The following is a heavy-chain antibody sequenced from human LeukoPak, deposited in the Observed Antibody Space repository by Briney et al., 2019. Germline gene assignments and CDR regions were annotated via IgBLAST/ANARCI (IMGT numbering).Heavy chain of an antibody. D-gene: IGHD2/OR15-2a*01. CDR3: ARDFHAGFSPYYFDS. CDR2: VNSGGSHI. CDR1: GFTFSSFS. V-gene: IGHV3-21*01. Sequence: GGSLRLSCAGFGFTFSSFSMDWVRQAPEKGLEWVASVNSGGSHIYYADSVKGRFTISRDNAKNSLYLQMNSLRAEDTAVYYCARDFHAGFSPYYFDSWGQGTLVTVSS. J-gene: IGHJ4*02.